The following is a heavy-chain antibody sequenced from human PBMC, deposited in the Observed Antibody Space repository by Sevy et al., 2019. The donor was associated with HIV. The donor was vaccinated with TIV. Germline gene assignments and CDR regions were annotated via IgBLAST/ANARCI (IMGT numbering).Heavy chain of an antibody. V-gene: IGHV1-24*01. CDR2: FDPEYDDP. CDR3: ARDQDVSGSYLEPVYYAMDV. D-gene: IGHD1-26*01. Sequence: ASVKVSCNLSGYRLSELSTYWVRQTPAKGLEGMGGFDPEYDDPIYAQNFQDRVTMTEDTSTDTAYMELSSLTSEDTAVYFCARDQDVSGSYLEPVYYAMDVWGQGTTVTVSS. J-gene: IGHJ6*02. CDR1: GYRLSELS.